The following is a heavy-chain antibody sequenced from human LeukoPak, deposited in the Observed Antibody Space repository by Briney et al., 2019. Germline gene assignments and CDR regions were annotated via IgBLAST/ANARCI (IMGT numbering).Heavy chain of an antibody. CDR3: AKDPYSGSYFDY. Sequence: PGGSLRLSCAASGFTFSSYAMSCVRQAPGKGLEWVSAISGSGGSTHYTHSVKGRFTIYRDNSKNTLYLKIKSVRAEDTAVYYCAKDPYSGSYFDYWGQGTLVTVSS. J-gene: IGHJ4*02. CDR2: ISGSGGST. D-gene: IGHD1-26*01. CDR1: GFTFSSYA. V-gene: IGHV3-23*01.